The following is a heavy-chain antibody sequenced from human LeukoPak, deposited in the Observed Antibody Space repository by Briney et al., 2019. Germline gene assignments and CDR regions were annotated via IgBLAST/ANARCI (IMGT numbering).Heavy chain of an antibody. V-gene: IGHV3-23*01. Sequence: PGGSLRLSCAASGFTFSSYAMNWVRQAPGKGLEWVSGINNMGSSTYYADSVKGRFTISRDNSKNTLYLQMNSLRAEDTAVYYCAKAIFSNPYFDAFGIWGQGTMVTVSS. J-gene: IGHJ3*02. CDR3: AKAIFSNPYFDAFGI. CDR2: INNMGSST. CDR1: GFTFSSYA. D-gene: IGHD4-11*01.